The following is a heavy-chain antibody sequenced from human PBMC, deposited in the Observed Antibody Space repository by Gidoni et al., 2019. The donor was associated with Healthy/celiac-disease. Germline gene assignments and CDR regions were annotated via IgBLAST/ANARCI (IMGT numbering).Heavy chain of an antibody. V-gene: IGHV4-34*01. CDR2: INHSGST. D-gene: IGHD1-26*01. J-gene: IGHJ6*03. Sequence: QVQLQQWGAGLLKPSETLSLTCAVYGGSFSGYYWSWIRPPPGKGLEWIGEINHSGSTNYNPSLKSRVTISVDTSKNQFSLKLSSVTAADTAVYYCARGLGAPREHYYMDVWGKGTTVTVSS. CDR1: GGSFSGYY. CDR3: ARGLGAPREHYYMDV.